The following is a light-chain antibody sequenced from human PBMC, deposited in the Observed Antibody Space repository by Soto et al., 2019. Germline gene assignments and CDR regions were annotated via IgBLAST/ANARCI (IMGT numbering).Light chain of an antibody. CDR1: SSDVGAYNY. CDR3: SSYTTSITYV. Sequence: QSSLTQPASVSGSPGQSITISCTGTSSDVGAYNYVSWYQQHPGKAPKLMIYDVSDRPSGVSNRFSGSKSGNTASLTISGLLAEDGADYYCSSYTTSITYVFGTGTKLTVL. J-gene: IGLJ1*01. CDR2: DVS. V-gene: IGLV2-14*01.